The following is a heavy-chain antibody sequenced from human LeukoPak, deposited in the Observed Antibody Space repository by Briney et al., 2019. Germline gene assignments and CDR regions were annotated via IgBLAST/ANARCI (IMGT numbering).Heavy chain of an antibody. V-gene: IGHV3-48*03. D-gene: IGHD3-10*01. CDR2: ISSSGSTI. CDR3: ARVPYGSGSYSWFDP. J-gene: IGHJ5*02. Sequence: GGPLRLSCAASGFTFSSYEMNWVRQAPGKGLEWVSYISSSGSTIYYADSVKGRFTISRDNAKNSLYLQMNSLRAEDTAVYYCARVPYGSGSYSWFDPWGQGTLVTVSS. CDR1: GFTFSSYE.